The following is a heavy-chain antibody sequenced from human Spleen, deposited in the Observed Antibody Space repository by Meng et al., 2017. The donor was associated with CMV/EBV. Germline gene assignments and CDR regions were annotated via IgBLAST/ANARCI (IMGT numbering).Heavy chain of an antibody. CDR3: ARQEGYSYGYKVSNYYFGMDV. CDR2: IYPGDSDT. CDR1: GYSFTSYW. D-gene: IGHD5-18*01. V-gene: IGHV5-51*01. Sequence: KVSCKGSGYSFTSYWIGWVRQMPGKGLEWMGIIYPGDSDTRYSPSFQGQVTFSADKSTSTAYLQWSSLKASDTAMYYCARQEGYSYGYKVSNYYFGMDVWGQGTTVTVS. J-gene: IGHJ6*02.